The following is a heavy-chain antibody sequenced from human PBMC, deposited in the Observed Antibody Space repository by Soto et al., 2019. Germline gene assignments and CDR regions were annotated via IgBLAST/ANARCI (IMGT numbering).Heavy chain of an antibody. CDR1: GFTFSAVY. J-gene: IGHJ4*02. CDR3: TRRYGPGFDY. CDR2: ISGSGGNT. Sequence: GSLRLSCAASGFTFSAVYMSWVRQAPGKGLEWVSAISGSGGNTYYADSVKGRFTISRDNSKNTLYLQMNSLRAEDTALYYCTRRYGPGFDYWGQGTLVTVSS. V-gene: IGHV3-23*01. D-gene: IGHD4-17*01.